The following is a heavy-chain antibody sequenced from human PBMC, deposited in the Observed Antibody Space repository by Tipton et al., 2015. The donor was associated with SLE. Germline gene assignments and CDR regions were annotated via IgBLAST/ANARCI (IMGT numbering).Heavy chain of an antibody. CDR2: IHDGGPT. J-gene: IGHJ4*02. V-gene: IGHV4-59*01. CDR3: ARVREDHNYDFDN. Sequence: TLSLTCTVSGGSISSYYWCWIRQPPGKGLEWIGFIHDGGPTNYNPSLMSRVAISLDTSKNQLSLRLTSVTAADTAVYFCARVREDHNYDFDNWGQGTLVTVSS. D-gene: IGHD5-24*01. CDR1: GGSISSYY.